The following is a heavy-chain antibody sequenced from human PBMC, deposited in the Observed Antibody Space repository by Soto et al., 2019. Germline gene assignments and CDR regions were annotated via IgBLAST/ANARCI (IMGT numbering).Heavy chain of an antibody. V-gene: IGHV4-31*03. CDR2: IYYSGST. D-gene: IGHD5-18*01. J-gene: IGHJ4*02. CDR3: ASRGYSYGYLVY. Sequence: SETLSLTCTVSGGSISSGGYYWSWIRQLPGKGLEWIGYIYYSGSTYYNPSLKSRLSISVDTSKNQFSLKLSSVTAADTAVYYCASRGYSYGYLVYWGQGTLVTVSS. CDR1: GGSISSGGYY.